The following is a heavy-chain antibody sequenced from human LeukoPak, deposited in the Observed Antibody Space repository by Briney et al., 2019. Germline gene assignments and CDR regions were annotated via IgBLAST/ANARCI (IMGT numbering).Heavy chain of an antibody. D-gene: IGHD6-19*01. CDR2: INPNSGGT. CDR3: AKVYGSGYLRSAFDI. J-gene: IGHJ3*02. CDR1: GYTFTGYY. Sequence: ASVKVSCKASGYTFTGYYMHWVRQAPGQGLEWMGWINPNSGGTNYAQKFQGRVTMTRDTSISTAYMELRSLRSDDTAVYYCAKVYGSGYLRSAFDIWGQGTMVTVSS. V-gene: IGHV1-2*02.